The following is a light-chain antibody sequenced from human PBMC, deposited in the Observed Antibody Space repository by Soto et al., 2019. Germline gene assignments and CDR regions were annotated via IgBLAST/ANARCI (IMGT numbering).Light chain of an antibody. Sequence: QSALTQPASVSGSPGQSITISCTGTSSDVGGYNYVSWYQQHPGKPPKLMIYDVSNRPSGVSNRFSGSKPGNTASLPISGLQAEDEADYYCSSYTSSSTHVVFGGGTKLTVL. J-gene: IGLJ2*01. CDR1: SSDVGGYNY. CDR3: SSYTSSSTHVV. CDR2: DVS. V-gene: IGLV2-14*01.